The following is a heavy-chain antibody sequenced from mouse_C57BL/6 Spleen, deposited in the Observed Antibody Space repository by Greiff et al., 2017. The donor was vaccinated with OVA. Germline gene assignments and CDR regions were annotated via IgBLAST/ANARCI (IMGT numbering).Heavy chain of an antibody. J-gene: IGHJ1*03. Sequence: QVQLQQPGAELVMPGASVKLSCKASGFTFTSYWMHWVKQRPGQGLEWIGEIDPSDSYTNYNQKFKGKSTLTVDKSSSTAYMQLSILTSEDSAVYYCARVVYYDSYWYFDVWGTGTTVTVSS. CDR3: ARVVYYDSYWYFDV. CDR2: IDPSDSYT. D-gene: IGHD2-4*01. V-gene: IGHV1-69*01. CDR1: GFTFTSYW.